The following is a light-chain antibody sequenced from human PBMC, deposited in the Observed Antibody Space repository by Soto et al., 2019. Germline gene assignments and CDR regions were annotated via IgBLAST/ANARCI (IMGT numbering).Light chain of an antibody. V-gene: IGLV1-40*01. J-gene: IGLJ3*02. CDR1: SSNIGAGYD. CDR3: QSYDSSLSAGV. CDR2: GNS. Sequence: QSVLTQPPSVSGAPGQRVTISCTESSSNIGAGYDVHWYQQLPGTAPKLLIYGNSNRPSGVPDRFSGSKSGTSASLAITGLQAADEADYYCQSYDSSLSAGVFGGGTKLTVL.